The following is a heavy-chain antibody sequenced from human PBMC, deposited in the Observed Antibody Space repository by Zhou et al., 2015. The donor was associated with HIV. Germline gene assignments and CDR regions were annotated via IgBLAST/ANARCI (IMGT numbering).Heavy chain of an antibody. V-gene: IGHV1-69*06. D-gene: IGHD2-2*01. Sequence: QVQLVQSGAEVKKPGSSVKVSCKASGGTFSSYAISWVRQAPGQGLEWMGGIIPIFGTANYAQKFQGRVTITADKSTSTAYMELSSLRSEDTAVYYCARDGRNCSSTSCYLLPNRWFDPWGQGTLVTVSS. CDR3: ARDGRNCSSTSCYLLPNRWFDP. J-gene: IGHJ5*02. CDR2: IIPIFGTA. CDR1: GGTFSSYA.